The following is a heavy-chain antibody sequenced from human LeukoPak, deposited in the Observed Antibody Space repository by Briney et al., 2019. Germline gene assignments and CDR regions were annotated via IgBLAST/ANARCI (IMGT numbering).Heavy chain of an antibody. J-gene: IGHJ4*02. V-gene: IGHV3-43*02. CDR1: GLPIADFS. Sequence: PGRTVRLSCVSCGLPIADFSVHGVRRARRKGLEEVSLISGDGVSKFYAEYVKGRLSISRERSKKSLSLEMNSLRTEDTAMYYCARESGKFDYWGQGTLVAVSS. CDR3: ARESGKFDY. CDR2: ISGDGVSK.